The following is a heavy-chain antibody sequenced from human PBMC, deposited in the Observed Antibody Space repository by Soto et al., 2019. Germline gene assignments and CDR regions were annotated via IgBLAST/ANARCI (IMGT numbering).Heavy chain of an antibody. J-gene: IGHJ4*02. V-gene: IGHV1-18*01. CDR3: ARDIEGSGAGAPY. CDR2: ISTSRGNT. D-gene: IGHD3-10*01. CDR1: GYTFTNYG. Sequence: ASVKVSCKASGYTFTNYGISWVRQAPGQGLEWMGWISTSRGNTNYAQNLQDRVTMTTDTSTSTAYMELRSLVSDDTALYYCARDIEGSGAGAPYWGQGTPVTVSS.